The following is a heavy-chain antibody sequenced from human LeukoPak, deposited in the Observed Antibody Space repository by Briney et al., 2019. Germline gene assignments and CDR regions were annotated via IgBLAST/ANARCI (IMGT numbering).Heavy chain of an antibody. CDR1: GYTFTSYY. D-gene: IGHD2-2*01. CDR2: INPSGGSTTYA. Sequence: ASVKVSCKASGYTFTSYYMHWVRQAPGQGLEWMGIINPSGGSTTYATYAQKFQGRVTMTGDMSTSTVYMELSSLRSEDTAVYYCARDLGKAYCSSTSCYPLYYYYYMDVWGKGTTVTISS. CDR3: ARDLGKAYCSSTSCYPLYYYYYMDV. V-gene: IGHV1-46*01. J-gene: IGHJ6*03.